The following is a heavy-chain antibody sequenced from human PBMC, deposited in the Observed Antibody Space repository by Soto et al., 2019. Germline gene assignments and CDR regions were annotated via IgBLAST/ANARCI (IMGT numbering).Heavy chain of an antibody. D-gene: IGHD2-8*01. CDR1: GFTFSDYY. CDR2: ISSSGSTI. CDR3: ARSLLGGDIVLTPFDP. Sequence: GSLRLSCAASGFTFSDYYMSWIRQAPGKGLEWVSYISSSGSTIYYADSVKGRFTISRDNAKNSLYLQMNSLRAEDTAVYYCARSLLGGDIVLTPFDPWGQGTLVTVSS. V-gene: IGHV3-11*01. J-gene: IGHJ5*02.